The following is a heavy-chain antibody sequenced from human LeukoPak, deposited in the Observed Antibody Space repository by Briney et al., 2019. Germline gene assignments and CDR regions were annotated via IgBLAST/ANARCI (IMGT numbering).Heavy chain of an antibody. Sequence: GGSLRLSCEASGFTFSSYEMNGVRQAPGKGLEWVSYISSSGNTIYYADSVKGRFTISRDNAKNSLYLQMSSLRAEHTAVYYSARVAGFMNNWGQGTLVTVSS. V-gene: IGHV3-48*03. D-gene: IGHD3-16*01. CDR3: ARVAGFMNN. CDR1: GFTFSSYE. J-gene: IGHJ4*02. CDR2: ISSSGNTI.